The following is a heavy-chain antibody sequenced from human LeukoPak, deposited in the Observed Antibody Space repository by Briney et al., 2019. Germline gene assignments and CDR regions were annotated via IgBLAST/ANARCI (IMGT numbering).Heavy chain of an antibody. V-gene: IGHV3-66*01. CDR2: IYSGGST. CDR1: GFTVSSNY. Sequence: GGSLRLSCAASGFTVSSNYMSWVRQAPGKGLEWVSVIYSGGSTYYADSVKGRFTISRDNSKNTLYLQTNSLRAEDTAVYYCASTPGYYYDSSGYLGYFDYWGQGTLVTVSS. CDR3: ASTPGYYYDSSGYLGYFDY. D-gene: IGHD3-22*01. J-gene: IGHJ4*02.